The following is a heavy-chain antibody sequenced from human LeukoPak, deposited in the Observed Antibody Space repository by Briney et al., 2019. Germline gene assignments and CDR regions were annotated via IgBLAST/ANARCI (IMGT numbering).Heavy chain of an antibody. V-gene: IGHV5-51*01. CDR2: IDPGDSET. CDR1: GYNFTSNW. Sequence: GESLKISCKGFGYNFTSNWIGWVRQMPGTGLEWMGIIDPGDSETSYSPSFQGQVIISADKSISTAYLQWSSLKASDTAMYYCARQASPASYWFDPWGQGTLVTVSS. CDR3: ARQASPASYWFDP. J-gene: IGHJ5*02. D-gene: IGHD2-2*01.